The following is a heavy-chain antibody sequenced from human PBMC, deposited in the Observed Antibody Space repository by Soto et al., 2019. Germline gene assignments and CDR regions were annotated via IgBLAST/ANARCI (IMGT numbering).Heavy chain of an antibody. V-gene: IGHV4-30-4*01. D-gene: IGHD4-17*01. J-gene: IGHJ6*02. CDR1: GGSISSGDYY. Sequence: PSETLSLTCTVSGGSISSGDYYWSWIRQPPGKGLEWIGYIYYSGSTYYNPSLKSRVTISVDTSKNQFSLKLSSVTAADTAVYYCARKSTVTSYYYYYYGMDVWGQGTTVTVSS. CDR3: ARKSTVTSYYYYYYGMDV. CDR2: IYYSGST.